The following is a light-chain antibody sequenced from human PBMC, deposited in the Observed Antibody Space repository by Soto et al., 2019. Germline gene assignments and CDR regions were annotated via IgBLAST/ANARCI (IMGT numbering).Light chain of an antibody. J-gene: IGKJ2*01. CDR1: QSVSSSSY. CDR3: RQYGSSPSYT. V-gene: IGKV3-20*01. Sequence: EIVLTQSPGTLSLSPGERATLSCRASQSVSSSSYLAWYQQKPGQAPRLLIYGASSRATGIPDRFSGSGSETDYTLTISRLEPEDFAVYYCRQYGSSPSYTFGQGTKLEIK. CDR2: GAS.